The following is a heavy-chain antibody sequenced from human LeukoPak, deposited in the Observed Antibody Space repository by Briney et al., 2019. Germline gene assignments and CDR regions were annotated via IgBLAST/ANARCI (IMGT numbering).Heavy chain of an antibody. V-gene: IGHV3-9*01. CDR2: ISWNSGSI. Sequence: GRSLRLSCAASGFTFDDYAMHWVRQAPGKGLEWVSGISWNSGSIGYADSVKGRFTISRDNAKNSLYLQMNSLRAEDTALYYCAKEGEYYYDSSGYYYVKGPRWYYMDVWGKGTTVTVSS. J-gene: IGHJ6*03. CDR1: GFTFDDYA. D-gene: IGHD3-22*01. CDR3: AKEGEYYYDSSGYYYVKGPRWYYMDV.